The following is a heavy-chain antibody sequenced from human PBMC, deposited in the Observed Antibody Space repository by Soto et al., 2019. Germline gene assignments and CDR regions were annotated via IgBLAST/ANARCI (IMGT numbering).Heavy chain of an antibody. CDR3: ARDRHVLRYFDWLWSFDY. J-gene: IGHJ4*02. CDR2: IWYDGSNK. V-gene: IGHV3-33*01. CDR1: GFTFSSYG. D-gene: IGHD3-9*01. Sequence: VGSLRLSCAASGFTFSSYGMHWVRQAPGKGLEWVAVIWYDGSNKYYADSVKGRFTISRDNSKNTLYLQMNSLRAEDTAVYYCARDRHVLRYFDWLWSFDYWGQGTLVTVSS.